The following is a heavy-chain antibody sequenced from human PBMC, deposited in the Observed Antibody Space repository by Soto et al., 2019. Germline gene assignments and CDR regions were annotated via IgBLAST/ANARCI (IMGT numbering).Heavy chain of an antibody. CDR1: GCTYSSYA. CDR3: AKDLGYSGSSLTDY. D-gene: IGHD5-12*01. J-gene: IGHJ4*02. V-gene: IGHV3-23*01. CDR2: ISGSGDST. Sequence: EVQLLESGGGLVQPGGSLRLSCGASGCTYSSYAMSWVRQAPGKGLEWVSTISGSGDSTYYADSVKGRFTISRDNSKNTLYLQMNSLRAEDTAVYYCAKDLGYSGSSLTDYWGQGTLVVVSS.